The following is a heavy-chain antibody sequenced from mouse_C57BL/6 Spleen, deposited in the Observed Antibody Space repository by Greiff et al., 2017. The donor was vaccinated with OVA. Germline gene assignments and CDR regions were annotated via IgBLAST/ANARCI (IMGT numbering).Heavy chain of an antibody. CDR3: ARDYGSSSWFAY. V-gene: IGHV1-59*01. J-gene: IGHJ3*01. D-gene: IGHD1-1*01. CDR2: IDPSDSYT. CDR1: GYTFTSYW. Sequence: QVQLQQSGAELVRPGTSVKLSCKASGYTFTSYWMHWVKQRPGQGLEWIGVIDPSDSYTNYNQKFKGKATLTVDTSSSTAYMQLSSLTSEDSAVYYCARDYGSSSWFAYWGQGTLVTVSA.